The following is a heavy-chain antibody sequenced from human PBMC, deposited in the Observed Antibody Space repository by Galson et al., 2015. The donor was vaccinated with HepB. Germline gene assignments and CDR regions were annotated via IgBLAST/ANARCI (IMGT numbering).Heavy chain of an antibody. V-gene: IGHV1-2*02. CDR3: ATSGDSQAAFDI. CDR2: IKPNSGGT. CDR1: GYTFTGYY. J-gene: IGHJ3*02. D-gene: IGHD7-27*01. Sequence: SCKASGYTFTGYYMHWVRQAPGQGLEWMGWIKPNSGGTKYAQKFQGRVTMTRDTSSSTAYMELSRLRSDDTAVYYCATSGDSQAAFDIWGQGTMVIVSS.